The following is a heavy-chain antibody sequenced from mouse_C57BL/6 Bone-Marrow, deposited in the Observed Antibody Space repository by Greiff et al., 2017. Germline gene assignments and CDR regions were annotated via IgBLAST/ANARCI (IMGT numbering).Heavy chain of an antibody. CDR3: ARVVYYYGSSFDY. D-gene: IGHD1-1*01. Sequence: EVKLVESGGGLVKPGGSLKISCAASGFTFSSYAMSWVRQTPEKRLEWVATISAGGSYTNYPDNVKGRFTISRDNAKNNLYLQMSHLKSEDTAMYYCARVVYYYGSSFDYWGQGTTLTVSS. CDR2: ISAGGSYT. J-gene: IGHJ2*01. CDR1: GFTFSSYA. V-gene: IGHV5-4*03.